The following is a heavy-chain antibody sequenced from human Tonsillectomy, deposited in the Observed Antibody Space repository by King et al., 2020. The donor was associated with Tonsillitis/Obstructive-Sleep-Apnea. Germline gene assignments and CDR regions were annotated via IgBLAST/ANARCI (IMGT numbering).Heavy chain of an antibody. Sequence: QLQESGPGLVKPSQTLSLTCTVSVGSISICDYFWSWIRQHPGKGLEWIGHIYYSGSVYYNPTLKSRLTISVDTSKSQFSLKLTSVTAADTAVYYCARGFGDYDAFDIWGQGTMVTVSS. CDR1: VGSISICDYF. CDR2: IYYSGSV. V-gene: IGHV4-31*03. J-gene: IGHJ3*02. CDR3: ARGFGDYDAFDI. D-gene: IGHD4-17*01.